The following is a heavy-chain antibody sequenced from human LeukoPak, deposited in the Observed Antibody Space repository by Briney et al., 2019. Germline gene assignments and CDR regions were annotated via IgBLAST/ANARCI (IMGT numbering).Heavy chain of an antibody. V-gene: IGHV4-59*01. CDR1: GDSISTYY. CDR3: ARQTEGYYFRSYYYMDV. CDR2: IYYSGST. D-gene: IGHD3-22*01. Sequence: SETLSLTCTVSGDSISTYYWSWIRQPPGKGLEWIGYIYYSGSTDYNPSLKSRVAISVDTSKNQFSLKLSSVTAADTAVYYCARQTEGYYFRSYYYMDVWGKGTTVTISS. J-gene: IGHJ6*03.